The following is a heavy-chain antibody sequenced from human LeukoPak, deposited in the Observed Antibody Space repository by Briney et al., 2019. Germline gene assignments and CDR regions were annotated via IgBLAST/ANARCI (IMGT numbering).Heavy chain of an antibody. CDR1: GGTFSSYA. D-gene: IGHD6-6*01. V-gene: IGHV1-69*05. Sequence: ASVKVSCKASGGTFSSYAISWVRQAPGQGLEWMGGIIPIFGTANYAQKFQGRVTITTDESTSTAYMELSSLRSEDTAVYYCARAAISSTAARPDYFDYWGQGTLVTVSS. CDR2: IIPIFGTA. CDR3: ARAAISSTAARPDYFDY. J-gene: IGHJ4*02.